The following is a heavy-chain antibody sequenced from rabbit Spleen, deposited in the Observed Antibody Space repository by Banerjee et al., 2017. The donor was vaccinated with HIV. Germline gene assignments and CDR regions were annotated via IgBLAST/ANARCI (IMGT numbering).Heavy chain of an antibody. CDR3: ARGPPYAGYAGYGYVYLNL. D-gene: IGHD6-1*01. CDR2: IDPVFGIT. V-gene: IGHV1S7*01. CDR1: GFTLSSYY. J-gene: IGHJ4*01. Sequence: QLVESGGGLVRPEGSLKLSCKASGFTLSSYYMNWVRQAPGKGLEWIGYIDPVFGITYFASWAKGRFTISSHNAQNTLYLQLNSLTAADTATYFCARGPPYAGYAGYGYVYLNLWGPGTLVTVS.